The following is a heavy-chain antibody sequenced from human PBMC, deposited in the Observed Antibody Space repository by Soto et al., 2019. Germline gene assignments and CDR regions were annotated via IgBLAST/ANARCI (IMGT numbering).Heavy chain of an antibody. CDR3: ATDAYSSSRDYYYGMDV. D-gene: IGHD6-13*01. V-gene: IGHV1-24*01. Sequence: ASVKVSCKVSGYTLTELSMHWVRQAPGKGLEWMGGFDPEDGETIYAQKFQGRVTMTEDTSTDTAYMELSSLRSEDTAVYYCATDAYSSSRDYYYGMDVWGQGTTVTVSS. CDR1: GYTLTELS. J-gene: IGHJ6*02. CDR2: FDPEDGET.